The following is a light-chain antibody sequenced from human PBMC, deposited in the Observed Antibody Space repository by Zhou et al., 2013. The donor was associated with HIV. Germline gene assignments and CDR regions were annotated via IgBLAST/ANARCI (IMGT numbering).Light chain of an antibody. CDR2: KAS. CDR1: QSISSW. V-gene: IGKV1-5*03. J-gene: IGKJ1*01. CDR3: LQDYDYPRT. Sequence: DIQMTQSPSTLSASVGDRVTITCRASQSISSWLAWYQQKPGKAPKLLIYKASSLESGVPSRFSGSGSDTDFTLTISSLQAEDFATYYCLQDYDYPRTFGQGTKVEVK.